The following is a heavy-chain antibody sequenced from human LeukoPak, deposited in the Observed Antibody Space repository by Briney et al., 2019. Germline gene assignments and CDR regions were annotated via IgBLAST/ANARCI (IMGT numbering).Heavy chain of an antibody. CDR3: AKYLDNYYYFGMDV. D-gene: IGHD3/OR15-3a*01. J-gene: IGHJ6*02. V-gene: IGHV3-23*01. CDR1: GLTFSSFG. CDR2: ISATGGRT. Sequence: GGSLRLSCAASGLTFSSFGMNWVRQAPGKGLEWVSAISATGGRTYHADSVKGRLTISRDNSKNTLYLQMNSLRAEDTAFYFCAKYLDNYYYFGMDVRGQGNTVTVSS.